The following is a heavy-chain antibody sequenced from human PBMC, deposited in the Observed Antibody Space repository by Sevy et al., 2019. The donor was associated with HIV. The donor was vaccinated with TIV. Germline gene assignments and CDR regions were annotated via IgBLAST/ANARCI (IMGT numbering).Heavy chain of an antibody. D-gene: IGHD6-13*01. CDR2: IYWNGDVT. V-gene: IGHV3-20*04. Sequence: GGSLRLSCAASGFTFGDYDMSWVRQLPGKGLEWVSGIYWNGDVTDYADSVKGRFIISRDNAKNSLHLQMNSLRAEDTALYYCARNLFFRSSTWWYHYHLMDVWGQGTTVTVSS. CDR3: ARNLFFRSSTWWYHYHLMDV. J-gene: IGHJ6*02. CDR1: GFTFGDYD.